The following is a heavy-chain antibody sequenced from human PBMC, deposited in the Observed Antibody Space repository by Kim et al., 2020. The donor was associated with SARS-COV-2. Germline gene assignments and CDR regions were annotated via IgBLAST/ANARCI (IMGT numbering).Heavy chain of an antibody. J-gene: IGHJ4*02. CDR1: GGSISSSSYY. CDR2: IYYSGST. CDR3: ARTNPNLYNWKGYYFDY. Sequence: SETLSLTCTVSGGSISSSSYYWGWIRQPPGKGLEWIGSIYYSGSTYYNPSLKSRVTISVDTSKNQFSLKLSSVTAADTAVYYCARTNPNLYNWKGYYFDYWGQGTLVTVSS. V-gene: IGHV4-39*01. D-gene: IGHD1-20*01.